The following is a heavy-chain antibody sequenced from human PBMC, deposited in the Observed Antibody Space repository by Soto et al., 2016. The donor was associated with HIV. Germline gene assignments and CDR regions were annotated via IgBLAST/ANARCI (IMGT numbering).Heavy chain of an antibody. V-gene: IGHV1-2*02. CDR3: ARGFYWAF. Sequence: QVQLVQSGAEVKKPGASVKVSCKASGYNFIGYYMHWVRQAPGQGFEWMGWVNPHSGGTHYAQKFQDRVTMSRDTSISTAYMELTRPKSDDTAVYFCARGFYWAFWGQGTMVTVSS. D-gene: IGHD2-15*01. CDR1: GYNFIGYY. J-gene: IGHJ3*01. CDR2: VNPHSGGT.